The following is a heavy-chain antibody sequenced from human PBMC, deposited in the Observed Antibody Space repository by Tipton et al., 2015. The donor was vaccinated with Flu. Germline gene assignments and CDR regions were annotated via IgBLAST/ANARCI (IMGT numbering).Heavy chain of an antibody. CDR3: ARGAGGYNSYPTGDFDY. J-gene: IGHJ4*02. CDR1: NGSLSSYY. D-gene: IGHD5-24*01. V-gene: IGHV4-31*03. CDR2: IYYSGST. Sequence: TLSLTCIVSNGSLSSYYWSWIRQHPGKGLEWIGYIYYSGSTYYNPSLKSRVTISGDTSRNQFSLKLNSVTAADTAVYYCARGAGGYNSYPTGDFDYWGQGTLVTVSS.